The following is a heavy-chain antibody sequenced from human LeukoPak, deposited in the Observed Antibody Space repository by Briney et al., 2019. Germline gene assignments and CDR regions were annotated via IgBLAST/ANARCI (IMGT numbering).Heavy chain of an antibody. Sequence: ASVKVSCKASGYTFTGYYMHWVRQAPGQGLEWMGWINPNSGGTNYAQKFQGRVTTTRDTSISTAYMELSRLRADDTAVYYCARGAHCGGDCYDYWGQGTLVTVSS. D-gene: IGHD2-21*02. CDR2: INPNSGGT. J-gene: IGHJ4*02. V-gene: IGHV1-2*02. CDR1: GYTFTGYY. CDR3: ARGAHCGGDCYDY.